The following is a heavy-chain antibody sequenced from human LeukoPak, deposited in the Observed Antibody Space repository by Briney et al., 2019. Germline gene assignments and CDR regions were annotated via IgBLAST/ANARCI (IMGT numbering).Heavy chain of an antibody. J-gene: IGHJ6*03. CDR1: GGSLSSYY. D-gene: IGHD5-24*01. V-gene: IGHV4-59*01. Sequence: PSETLSLTCTVSGGSLSSYYWSWIRQPPGKGLEWIGYIYYSGSTNYNPSLKSRVTISVDTSKNQFSLKLSSVTAADTAVYYCARSKGERDGYNRYYYYYMDVWGKGTTVTISS. CDR2: IYYSGST. CDR3: ARSKGERDGYNRYYYYYMDV.